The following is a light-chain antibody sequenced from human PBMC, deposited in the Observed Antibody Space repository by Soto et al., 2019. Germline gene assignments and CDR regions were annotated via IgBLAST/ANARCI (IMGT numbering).Light chain of an antibody. J-gene: IGKJ5*01. CDR1: HSVSNNY. CDR3: QQRSNWPPIT. CDR2: GAS. Sequence: EIVLTQSPGTLSLSPVEISTLSCRAIHSVSNNYLAWYQQKPGQAPRLLIYGASNRATGIPDRFSGSGSGTDFTLTISSLEPEDFAVYYCQQRSNWPPITFGQGTRLEIK. V-gene: IGKV3D-20*02.